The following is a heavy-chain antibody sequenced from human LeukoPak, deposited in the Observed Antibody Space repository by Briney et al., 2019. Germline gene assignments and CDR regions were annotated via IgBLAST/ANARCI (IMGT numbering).Heavy chain of an antibody. J-gene: IGHJ5*02. V-gene: IGHV1-2*02. CDR1: GGTFSSYA. D-gene: IGHD2-2*01. CDR2: INPNSGGT. Sequence: ASVKVSCKASGGTFSSYAISWVRQAPGQGLEWMGWINPNSGGTNYAQKFQGRVTMTRDTSISTAYMELTRLRSDDTAVYYCARDPLYQPLEFDPWGQGTLVTVSS. CDR3: ARDPLYQPLEFDP.